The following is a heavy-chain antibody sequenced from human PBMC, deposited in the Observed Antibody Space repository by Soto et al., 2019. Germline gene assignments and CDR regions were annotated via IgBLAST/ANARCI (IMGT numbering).Heavy chain of an antibody. V-gene: IGHV3-74*01. J-gene: IGHJ4*02. D-gene: IGHD3-22*01. CDR3: ASTYYYDSSGHIN. CDR1: GFTFSSYA. Sequence: PGGSLRLSCAASGFTFSSYAMSWVRQAPGKGLVWVSRINSDGSSTSYADSVKGRFTISRDNAKNTLYLQMNSLRAEDTAVYYCASTYYYDSSGHINWGQGTLVTVSS. CDR2: INSDGSST.